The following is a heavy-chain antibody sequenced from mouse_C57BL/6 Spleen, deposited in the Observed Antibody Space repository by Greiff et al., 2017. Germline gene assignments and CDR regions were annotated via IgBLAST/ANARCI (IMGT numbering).Heavy chain of an antibody. CDR2: IDPSDSET. CDR3: ARWDYGSKDWYFDD. J-gene: IGHJ1*03. V-gene: IGHV1-52*01. D-gene: IGHD1-1*01. CDR1: GYTFTSYW. Sequence: VQLQQPGAELVRPGSSVKLSCKASGYTFTSYWMHWVKQRPIQGLEWIGNIDPSDSETHYNQKFKDKATLTVDKSSSTAYMQLSSLTSEDSAVYYGARWDYGSKDWYFDDWGTGTTVTVSS.